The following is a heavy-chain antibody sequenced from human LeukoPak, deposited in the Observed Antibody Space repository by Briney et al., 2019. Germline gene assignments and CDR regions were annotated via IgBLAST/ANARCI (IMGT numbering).Heavy chain of an antibody. V-gene: IGHV3-74*01. CDR2: VNSDGSST. CDR3: ARAIYSGKYHSPPGDS. Sequence: QPGGSLRLSCEAPGFTFSSYWMHWVRQAPGKGLVWVSRVNSDGSSTSYADSVKGRFTISRDNAKNTLYLHMNNLRGEDTAVYYCARAIYSGKYHSPPGDSWGQGTLVTVSS. D-gene: IGHD1-26*01. CDR1: GFTFSSYW. J-gene: IGHJ4*02.